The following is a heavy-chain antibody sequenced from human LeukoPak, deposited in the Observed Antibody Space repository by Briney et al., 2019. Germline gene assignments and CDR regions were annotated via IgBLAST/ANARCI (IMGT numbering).Heavy chain of an antibody. CDR2: VDIVGCTT. V-gene: IGHV3-23*03. CDR1: GFPLGSYT. CDR3: ARDLPRGPFDS. J-gene: IGHJ4*02. Sequence: GGSLRLSCAASGFPLGSYTMRWLRQAPGKGLEWVSTVDIVGCTTYYKDSVKGPFTIFRDTSKNTLYLQTNSLRADDTAVYYCARDLPRGPFDSWGQGTLVTVSS.